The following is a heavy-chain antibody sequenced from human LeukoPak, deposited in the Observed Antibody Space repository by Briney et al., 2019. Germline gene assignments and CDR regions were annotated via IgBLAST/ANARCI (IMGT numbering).Heavy chain of an antibody. CDR1: GFTFSSYW. CDR2: INTDGSST. V-gene: IGHV3-74*01. D-gene: IGHD5-24*01. J-gene: IGHJ4*02. CDR3: AKDRLQFALNY. Sequence: GGSLRLSCAASGFTFSSYWMHWVRHAPGKGLVWVSRINTDGSSTNYADSVKGRFTISRDNSKNALYLQMNSLRAEDTAVYYCAKDRLQFALNYWGQGTLVTVSS.